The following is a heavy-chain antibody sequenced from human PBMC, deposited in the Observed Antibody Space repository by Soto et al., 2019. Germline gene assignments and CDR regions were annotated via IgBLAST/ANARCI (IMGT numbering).Heavy chain of an antibody. D-gene: IGHD5-12*01. CDR2: IKSKTDGGTT. Sequence: GSLKISFSASGVTLGNAWMSCVRQAPGKGLEWVGRIKSKTDGGTTDYAAPVKGRFTISRDDSKNTLYLQMNSLKTEDTAVYDCTTDRWLRLTTDYWGQGTLVT. V-gene: IGHV3-15*01. J-gene: IGHJ4*02. CDR3: TTDRWLRLTTDY. CDR1: GVTLGNAW.